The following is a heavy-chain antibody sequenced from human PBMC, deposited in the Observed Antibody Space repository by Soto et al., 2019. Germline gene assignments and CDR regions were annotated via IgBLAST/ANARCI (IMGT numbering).Heavy chain of an antibody. CDR1: GESLSDYY. V-gene: IGHV4-34*01. Sequence: PSETLSLTCAAYGESLSDYYWSWIRQPPGKGLEWIAEINDSGSPNYNPSLKSRVIISVDTSKNQFSLKASSVTAADTAVYYCARGRGAGNSVCFDHWGQETLVTVSS. CDR3: ARGRGAGNSVCFDH. CDR2: INDSGSP. J-gene: IGHJ4*02. D-gene: IGHD6-13*01.